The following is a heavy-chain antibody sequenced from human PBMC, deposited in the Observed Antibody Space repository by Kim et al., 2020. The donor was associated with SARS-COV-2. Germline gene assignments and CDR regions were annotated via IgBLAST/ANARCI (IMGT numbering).Heavy chain of an antibody. CDR1: GYSFTSYW. CDR2: IYPGDSYT. D-gene: IGHD3-22*01. Sequence: GESLKISCKGSGYSFTSYWIGWVRQMPGKGLEWMGIIYPGDSYTRYSPSFQGQVTISADKSISTAYLQWSSLKASDTAMYYCARLPYYYDSSCWGFDYWGQGTLVTVSS. J-gene: IGHJ4*02. CDR3: ARLPYYYDSSCWGFDY. V-gene: IGHV5-51*01.